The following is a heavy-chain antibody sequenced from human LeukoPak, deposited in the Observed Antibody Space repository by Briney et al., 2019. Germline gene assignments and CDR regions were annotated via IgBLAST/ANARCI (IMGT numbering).Heavy chain of an antibody. J-gene: IGHJ4*02. CDR1: GGSVSSGSYY. Sequence: PSETLSLTCTVSGGSVSSGSYYWSWIRQPPGKGLEWIGYIYYSGSTNYNPSLKSRVTISVDTSKNQFSLKLSSVTAADTAVYYCARVHDRGSYSGPDFDYWGQGTLVTVSS. CDR2: IYYSGST. CDR3: ARVHDRGSYSGPDFDY. V-gene: IGHV4-61*01. D-gene: IGHD1-26*01.